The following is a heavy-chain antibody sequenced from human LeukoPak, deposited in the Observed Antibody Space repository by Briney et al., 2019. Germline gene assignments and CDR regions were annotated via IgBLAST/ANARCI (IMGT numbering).Heavy chain of an antibody. CDR1: GGSISSSSYY. CDR2: IHYSGST. V-gene: IGHV4-39*01. J-gene: IGHJ4*02. CDR3: ARGQGTVTTH. D-gene: IGHD4-17*01. Sequence: SETLSLTCTVSGGSISSSSYYWGWIRQPPGKGLEWIGSIHYSGSTYYNPSLKSRVTISVDTSKNQFSLKLSSVTAADTAVYYCARGQGTVTTHWGQGTLVTVSS.